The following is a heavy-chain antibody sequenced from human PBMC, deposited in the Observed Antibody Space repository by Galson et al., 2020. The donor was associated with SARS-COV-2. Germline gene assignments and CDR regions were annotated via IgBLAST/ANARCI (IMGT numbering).Heavy chain of an antibody. Sequence: SVKVSCKATGGTFRSYTISWVRQAPGQGLEWMGRIIPILGIANYAQKFQGRVTITADKPTSTAYMELSSLRSDDTAVYYCASHNSPLGYCSGGSCYSDNWFDPWGQGTLVTVSS. J-gene: IGHJ5*02. CDR1: GGTFRSYT. D-gene: IGHD2-15*01. CDR2: IIPILGIA. CDR3: ASHNSPLGYCSGGSCYSDNWFDP. V-gene: IGHV1-69*02.